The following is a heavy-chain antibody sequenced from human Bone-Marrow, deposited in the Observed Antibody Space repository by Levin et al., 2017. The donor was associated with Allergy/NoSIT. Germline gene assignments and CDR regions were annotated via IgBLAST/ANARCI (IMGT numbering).Heavy chain of an antibody. CDR3: ARDRSTGSYSYYYGMDV. CDR1: GFTFNNYA. D-gene: IGHD3-10*01. V-gene: IGHV3-30-3*01. Sequence: GGSLRLSCAASGFTFNNYAMNWVRQAPGKGLEWVAVISHADTNKYYADSVKGRFTISRENAKNTLYLQMNSLRPEDTAVYYCARDRSTGSYSYYYGMDVWGQGTTVTVSS. CDR2: ISHADTNK. J-gene: IGHJ6*02.